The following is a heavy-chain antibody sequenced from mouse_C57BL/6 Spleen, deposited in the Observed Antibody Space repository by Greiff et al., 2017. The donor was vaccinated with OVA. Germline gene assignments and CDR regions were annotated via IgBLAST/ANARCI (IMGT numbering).Heavy chain of an antibody. CDR1: GFSLTSYG. J-gene: IGHJ1*03. V-gene: IGHV2-2*01. CDR3: ARNLGELGDFDV. D-gene: IGHD4-1*01. Sequence: QVQLQQSGPGLVQPSQSLSITCTVSGFSLTSYGVHWVLQSPGKGLEWLGVIWSGGSTAYNAAFISRLSIRKDNSKSQVFFKMNSLQADDTAIYYWARNLGELGDFDVWGTVTTVTVSS. CDR2: IWSGGST.